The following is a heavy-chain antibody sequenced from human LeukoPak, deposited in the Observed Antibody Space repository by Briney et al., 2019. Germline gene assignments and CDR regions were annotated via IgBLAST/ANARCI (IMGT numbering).Heavy chain of an antibody. V-gene: IGHV1-69*13. Sequence: SVKVSCKASGGTFSSYAISWVRQAPGQGLEWMGGIIPIFGTANYAQKFQGRVTITAVESTSTAYMELSSLRSEDTAVYYCARDRAVAGPFDYWGQGTLVTVSS. J-gene: IGHJ4*02. CDR2: IIPIFGTA. D-gene: IGHD6-19*01. CDR3: ARDRAVAGPFDY. CDR1: GGTFSSYA.